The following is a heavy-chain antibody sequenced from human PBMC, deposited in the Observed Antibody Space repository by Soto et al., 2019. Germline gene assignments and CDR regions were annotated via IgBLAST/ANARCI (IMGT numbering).Heavy chain of an antibody. CDR2: IIPIFGTA. Sequence: QVQLVQSGAEVRKPGSSVRVSCKASGGSFNRHTISWVRQAPGQGLEWMGGIIPIFGTANYAQKFQGRVTITADESTSTAYMELSSLRSEDTAVYYCAREGCSGGSCYLFHWGQGTLVTVSS. CDR1: GGSFNRHT. D-gene: IGHD2-15*01. J-gene: IGHJ4*02. V-gene: IGHV1-69*01. CDR3: AREGCSGGSCYLFH.